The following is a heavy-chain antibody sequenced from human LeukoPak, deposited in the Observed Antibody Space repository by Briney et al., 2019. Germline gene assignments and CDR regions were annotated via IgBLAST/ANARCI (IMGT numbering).Heavy chain of an antibody. CDR1: DGSMNSITYY. Sequence: SETLSLTCTVSDGSMNSITYYWAWIRQPPGKGLEWLGSIYYTGTTFYNPSLKSRVTISIDTSKNQFSLNLTSLTAADTAVYYCARDQRGGYDDAFDIWGQGTMVTVSS. J-gene: IGHJ3*02. D-gene: IGHD1-26*01. CDR2: IYYTGTT. V-gene: IGHV4-39*07. CDR3: ARDQRGGYDDAFDI.